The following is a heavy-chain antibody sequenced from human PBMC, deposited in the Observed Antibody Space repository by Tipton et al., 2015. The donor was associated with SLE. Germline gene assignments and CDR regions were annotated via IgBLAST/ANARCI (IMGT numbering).Heavy chain of an antibody. CDR1: GGSISSSSYY. CDR2: IYTSGST. V-gene: IGHV4-61*02. Sequence: LRLSCTVSGGSISSSSYYWSWIRQPAGKGLEWIGRIYTSGSTNYNPSLKSRVTMSVDTSKNQFSLKLSSVTAADTAVYYCARGGSVRGFSLYYFDYWGQGTLVTVSS. J-gene: IGHJ4*02. CDR3: ARGGSVRGFSLYYFDY. D-gene: IGHD3-16*01.